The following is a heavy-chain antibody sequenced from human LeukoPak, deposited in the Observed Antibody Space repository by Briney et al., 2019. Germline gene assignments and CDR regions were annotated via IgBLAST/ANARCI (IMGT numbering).Heavy chain of an antibody. Sequence: GGSLRLSCAASGFTFSSYWMHWVRQAPGKGLVWVSRINSDGSSTSYADSVKGRFTISRDNAKNTLYLQMNSLRAEDTAVYYCAGDEEDYYDSSGYPNWFDPWGQGTLVTVSS. CDR2: INSDGSST. D-gene: IGHD3-22*01. J-gene: IGHJ5*02. V-gene: IGHV3-74*01. CDR1: GFTFSSYW. CDR3: AGDEEDYYDSSGYPNWFDP.